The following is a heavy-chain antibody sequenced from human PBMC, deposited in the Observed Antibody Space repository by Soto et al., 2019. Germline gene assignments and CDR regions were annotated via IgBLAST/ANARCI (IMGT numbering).Heavy chain of an antibody. CDR1: GFTLSDYY. J-gene: IGHJ4*02. Sequence: QVQLVESGGGLVKPGGSLRLSCAASGFTLSDYYMTWIRQAPGKGLEWVSDISISGTTIHYADSVRGRFTISRDNAKNSLWIQMNTLRAEYTSVYYCARFRVDGYYNFWGQGTLVTVSS. D-gene: IGHD3-9*01. CDR3: ARFRVDGYYNF. CDR2: ISISGTTI. V-gene: IGHV3-11*01.